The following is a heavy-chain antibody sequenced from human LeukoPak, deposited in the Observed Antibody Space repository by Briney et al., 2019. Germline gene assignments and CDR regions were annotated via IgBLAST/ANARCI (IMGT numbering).Heavy chain of an antibody. D-gene: IGHD3-3*01. CDR3: ARVGRFLEWLLAPASNWFDP. CDR1: GFTFSRYW. J-gene: IGHJ5*02. CDR2: IKRDGSEK. Sequence: GGSLRLSCAASGFTFSRYWMSWVRQAPGKGLEWVANIKRDGSEKYYVESVKGRFTISRDNAKNSLSLQMNSLRAEDTAVYYCARVGRFLEWLLAPASNWFDPWGQGTLVTVSS. V-gene: IGHV3-7*01.